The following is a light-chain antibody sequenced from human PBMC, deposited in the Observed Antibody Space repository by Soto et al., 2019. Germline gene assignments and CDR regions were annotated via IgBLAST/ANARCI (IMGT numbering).Light chain of an antibody. V-gene: IGKV1-12*01. CDR3: QQTTTFPPT. CDR2: TAS. Sequence: DLQMTQSPSSVSASVGDRVTITCRASQGISRWLAWYQQKPGKAPKLLIYTASSLQSGVPSRFSGSGSGTDYTLTISSLQPEDFATYYCQQTTTFPPTFGGGTKVEIK. CDR1: QGISRW. J-gene: IGKJ4*01.